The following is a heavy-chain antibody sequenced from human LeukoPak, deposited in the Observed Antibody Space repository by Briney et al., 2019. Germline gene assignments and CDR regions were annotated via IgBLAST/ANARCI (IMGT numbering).Heavy chain of an antibody. Sequence: SETLSLTCTVSGASISSSTYYWGWIRQPPGKGREWIANIYYSGSTYYNPSLKTRVTISVDTSKNQFSLKLASVSAADTAVYYCARGTTVGNTGYYFDYWGQGTLVTVSS. J-gene: IGHJ4*02. V-gene: IGHV4-39*01. D-gene: IGHD6-19*01. CDR1: GASISSSTYY. CDR2: IYYSGST. CDR3: ARGTTVGNTGYYFDY.